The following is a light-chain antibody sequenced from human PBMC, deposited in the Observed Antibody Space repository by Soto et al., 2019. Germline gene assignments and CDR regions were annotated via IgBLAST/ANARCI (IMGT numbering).Light chain of an antibody. V-gene: IGKV3-11*01. J-gene: IGKJ2*01. CDR2: DTS. CDR1: QNINTF. CDR3: QQRSIWPQT. Sequence: EVVLTQSPATLSLSPGEGATLSCRASQNINTFLGWYQQKPGRSPRLLIYDTSKRAAGIPTRFSGSGSGTNFTLPISSLDPEDFAVYYCQQRSIWPQTFGQGTKLEIK.